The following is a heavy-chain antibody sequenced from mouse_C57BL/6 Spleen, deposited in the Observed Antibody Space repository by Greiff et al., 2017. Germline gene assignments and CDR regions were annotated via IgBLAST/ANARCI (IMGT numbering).Heavy chain of an antibody. V-gene: IGHV1-82*01. CDR1: GYAFSSSW. CDR3: ARGSTTVVRNYFDY. CDR2: IYPGDGDT. Sequence: QVQLQQSGPELVKPGASVKISCKASGYAFSSSWMNWVKQRPGKGLEWIGRIYPGDGDTNYNGKFKGKATLTADKSSSTAYMQLSSLTSEDSAIYFCARGSTTVVRNYFDYWGQGTTLTVSS. J-gene: IGHJ2*01. D-gene: IGHD1-1*01.